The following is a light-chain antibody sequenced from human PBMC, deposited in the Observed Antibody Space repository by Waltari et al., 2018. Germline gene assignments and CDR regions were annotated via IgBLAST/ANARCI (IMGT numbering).Light chain of an antibody. J-gene: IGLJ2*01. CDR2: EVT. Sequence: QSALTQPASVSGSPGQPITISCAGTSSDVGNYNVVSWYHQHPGKVPKLIIYEVTQRPSGVSDRFSGSKSGNTASLTISGLQPEDEANYYCCSYAGGGTPRLLFGGGTEVTVL. CDR3: CSYAGGGTPRLL. V-gene: IGLV2-23*02. CDR1: SSDVGNYNV.